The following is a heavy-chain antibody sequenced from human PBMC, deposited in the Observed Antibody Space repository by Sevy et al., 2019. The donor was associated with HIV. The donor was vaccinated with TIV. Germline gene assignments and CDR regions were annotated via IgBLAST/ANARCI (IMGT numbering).Heavy chain of an antibody. CDR2: ISGGGVNT. CDR3: AKDGGGWYSSGWYYFDI. V-gene: IGHV3-23*01. D-gene: IGHD6-19*01. J-gene: IGHJ1*01. Sequence: GGSLRLSCAASGFTFNNYAMSWVRQAPGKELEWVSSISGGGVNTYYADSVKGRLTISRDNTKNTLYLRVNSLRAEDTAVYFCAKDGGGWYSSGWYYFDIWGQGTLVTVSS. CDR1: GFTFNNYA.